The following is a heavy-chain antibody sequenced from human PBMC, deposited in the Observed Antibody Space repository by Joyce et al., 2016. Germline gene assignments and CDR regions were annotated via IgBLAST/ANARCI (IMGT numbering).Heavy chain of an antibody. CDR2: SYHNEGT. J-gene: IGHJ4*02. D-gene: IGHD3-10*01. CDR1: GASVSSGGYS. Sequence: QLQLQESGSGLVKPSQTLSLTCAVSGASVSSGGYSWSWIRQPPGKGLEWIGYSYHNEGTCNNPSLKSRVTISVDRSKNRFSLKLASVTAADTAVYYCASGFNFKGRSFFDYWGQGALVTVSS. V-gene: IGHV4-30-2*01. CDR3: ASGFNFKGRSFFDY.